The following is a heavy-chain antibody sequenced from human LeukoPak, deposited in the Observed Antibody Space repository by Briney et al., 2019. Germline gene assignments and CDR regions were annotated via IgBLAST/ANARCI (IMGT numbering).Heavy chain of an antibody. Sequence: GGSLRLSCAASGFTFSSYSMNWVRQAPGKGLECVSSISSSSSYIYYADSVKGRFTISRDNAKNSLYLQMNSLRAEDTAVYYCARDSPDYYGSGSYDPWGQGTLVTVSS. CDR1: GFTFSSYS. CDR2: ISSSSSYI. J-gene: IGHJ5*02. V-gene: IGHV3-21*01. CDR3: ARDSPDYYGSGSYDP. D-gene: IGHD3-10*01.